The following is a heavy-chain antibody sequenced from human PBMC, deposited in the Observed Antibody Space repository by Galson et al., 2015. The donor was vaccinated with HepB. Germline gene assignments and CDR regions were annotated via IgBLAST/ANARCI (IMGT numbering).Heavy chain of an antibody. J-gene: IGHJ4*02. Sequence: SVKVSCKASGYKFISYYMHWVRQAPGQGLEWMGIINPVGGSTDYAPKFQGRVTLTRDTSTSTVFMELSSLRSDDTAVYFCARGVLLWDGPDYWGQGTVVTVSS. V-gene: IGHV1-46*01. CDR2: INPVGGST. CDR3: ARGVLLWDGPDY. CDR1: GYKFISYY. D-gene: IGHD3-10*01.